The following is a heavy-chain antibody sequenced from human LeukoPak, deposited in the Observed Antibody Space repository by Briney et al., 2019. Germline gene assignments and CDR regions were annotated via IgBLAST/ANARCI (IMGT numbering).Heavy chain of an antibody. Sequence: GGSLRLSCAASGFTFSSYAMSWVRQAPGKGLEWVSAISGSGGSTYYADSVKGRFTISRDNSKNTLYLQMNSLRAEDTAVYYCASAEWLLQNMDVWGKGTTVTVSS. V-gene: IGHV3-23*01. J-gene: IGHJ6*03. CDR2: ISGSGGST. CDR3: ASAEWLLQNMDV. CDR1: GFTFSSYA. D-gene: IGHD3-22*01.